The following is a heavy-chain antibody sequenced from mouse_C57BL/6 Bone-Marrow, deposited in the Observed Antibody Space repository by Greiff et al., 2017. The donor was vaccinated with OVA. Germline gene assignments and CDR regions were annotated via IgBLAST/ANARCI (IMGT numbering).Heavy chain of an antibody. CDR3: AKCRINNSGFDY. CDR1: GYTFTSYW. J-gene: IGHJ2*01. CDR2: IDPNGGGT. Sequence: QVQLQQSGPELVQPGPSVSLSCTASGYTFTSYWMHWVKQRPGRGLEWIGRIDPNGGGTNYNEKFKSKGTLTVDTPSSTAYMQLSSLTSEDAAVFDSAKCRINNSGFDYWGQGTTLTVSS. V-gene: IGHV1-72*01. D-gene: IGHD1-3*01.